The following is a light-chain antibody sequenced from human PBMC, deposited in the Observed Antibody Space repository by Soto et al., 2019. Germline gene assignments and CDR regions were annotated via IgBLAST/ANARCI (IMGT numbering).Light chain of an antibody. CDR3: SSYAGSNTYV. CDR2: EVN. CDR1: SSDVGDYKH. J-gene: IGLJ1*01. Sequence: QSVLTQPPSASGSPGQSVTISCPGTSSDVGDYKHVSWYQQHPGKAPKLIVYEVNKRPSGVPDRFSGSKSYNMASLTVSGLQAEDEADYYCSSYAGSNTYVFGTGTKVTVL. V-gene: IGLV2-8*01.